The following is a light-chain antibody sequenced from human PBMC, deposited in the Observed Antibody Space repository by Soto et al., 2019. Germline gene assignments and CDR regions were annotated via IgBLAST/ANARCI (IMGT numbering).Light chain of an antibody. V-gene: IGLV2-14*01. J-gene: IGLJ1*01. CDR1: GSDVGGYNY. CDR3: SSYTSSGTYV. CDR2: EVR. Sequence: QSVLCPPASLSGSPGQSITVSCTGTGSDVGGYNYVSWYQQHPGKAPKVIIYEVRNRPSGVSDRFSGSKSGNTASLTISGLQAEDEADYYCSSYTSSGTYVFGTGTKVTVL.